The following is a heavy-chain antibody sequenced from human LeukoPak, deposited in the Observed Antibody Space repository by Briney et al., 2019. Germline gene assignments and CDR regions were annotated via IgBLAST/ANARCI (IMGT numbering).Heavy chain of an antibody. CDR3: ARVGDDSSGYLYFQH. CDR2: IASDGSST. CDR1: GFTFSSYW. Sequence: GGSLSLSCAASGFTFSSYWMNWVRQAPGKGLVWVSRIASDGSSTTYADSVKGRFSISRDNAKNTLYLQMTSLRAEDTAVYYCARVGDDSSGYLYFQHWGQGTLVTVSS. D-gene: IGHD3-22*01. V-gene: IGHV3-74*01. J-gene: IGHJ1*01.